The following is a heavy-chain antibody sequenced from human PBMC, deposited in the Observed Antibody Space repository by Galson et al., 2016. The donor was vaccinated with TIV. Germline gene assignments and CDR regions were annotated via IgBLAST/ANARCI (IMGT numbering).Heavy chain of an antibody. CDR3: ARAKTMRLADYYFGMDV. V-gene: IGHV3-11*01. Sequence: SLRLSCAASGFTFSDYYMNWIRQAPGKGLEWVSYISTGGGTVFYADSVQGRFTISRDNARNSLYLQMDSLRAGDTAIYFCARAKTMRLADYYFGMDVWGQGTTVTGSS. D-gene: IGHD3-22*01. CDR1: GFTFSDYY. J-gene: IGHJ6*02. CDR2: ISTGGGTV.